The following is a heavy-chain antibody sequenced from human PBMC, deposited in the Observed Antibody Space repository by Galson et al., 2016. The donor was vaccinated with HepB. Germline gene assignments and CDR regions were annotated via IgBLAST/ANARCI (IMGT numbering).Heavy chain of an antibody. CDR1: GFRFSDHY. J-gene: IGHJ3*01. CDR2: IRKRSNGYTT. D-gene: IGHD5-12*01. V-gene: IGHV3-72*01. CDR3: ARVTSFIRDIGTLDL. Sequence: SLRLSCAASGFRFSDHYMDWVRQAPGKGLEWVGRIRKRSNGYTTEYGASVKGRFSVSRDDSENSMYLQMGSLKSEDTAVYYCARVTSFIRDIGTLDLWGRGTLVTVSS.